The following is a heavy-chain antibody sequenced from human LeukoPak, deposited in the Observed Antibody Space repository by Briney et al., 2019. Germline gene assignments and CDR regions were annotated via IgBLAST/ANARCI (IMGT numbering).Heavy chain of an antibody. Sequence: GGSLRLSCAASGFTFSSYAMSWVRQAPGKGLEWVSAISGSGGGTYYADSVKGRFTISRDNSKNTLYLQMNSLRAEDTAVYYCAKPAVGSEVKREGPIVVVPAAIVDYWGQGTLVTVSS. CDR2: ISGSGGGT. CDR1: GFTFSSYA. D-gene: IGHD2-2*01. J-gene: IGHJ4*02. CDR3: AKPAVGSEVKREGPIVVVPAAIVDY. V-gene: IGHV3-23*01.